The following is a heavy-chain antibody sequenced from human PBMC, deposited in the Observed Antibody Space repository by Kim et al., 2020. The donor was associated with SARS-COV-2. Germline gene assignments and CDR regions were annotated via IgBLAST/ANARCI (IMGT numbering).Heavy chain of an antibody. CDR2: IDPSDSYT. CDR3: ARRRRSMVRGVIITRDYYYYYGMDV. Sequence: GESLKISCKGSGYSFTSYWISWVRQMPGKGLEWMGRIDPSDSYTNYSPSFQGHVTISADKSISTAYLQWSSLKASDTAMYYCARRRRSMVRGVIITRDYYYYYGMDVWGQGTTVTVSS. J-gene: IGHJ6*02. CDR1: GYSFTSYW. D-gene: IGHD3-10*01. V-gene: IGHV5-10-1*01.